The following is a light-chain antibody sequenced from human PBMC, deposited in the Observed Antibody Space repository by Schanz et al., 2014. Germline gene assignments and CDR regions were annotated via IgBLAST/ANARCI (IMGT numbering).Light chain of an antibody. J-gene: IGKJ2*01. CDR1: QTISSY. V-gene: IGKV1-39*01. CDR2: AAS. Sequence: DIQMTQSPSSLSASVGDRVTITCRASQTISSYLNWYQQKPGKAPKLLIYAASSFQSGVPARFSGGGSGTEFTHSITSLQPEDFATYYCHQTYSTLGLFGQGTKLQIK. CDR3: HQTYSTLGL.